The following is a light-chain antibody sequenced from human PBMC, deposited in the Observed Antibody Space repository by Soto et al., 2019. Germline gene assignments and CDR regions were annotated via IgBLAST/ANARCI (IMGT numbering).Light chain of an antibody. CDR2: WAS. Sequence: DIVMTQSPDSLAVSLGERATINCKSSQSVLYSSNNKNYLAWYQQKPGQPPKLLIYWASTRESGVPDRFSGSESGTDFTLTISSLQAEDVAVYYCQQYYTTPRTFGQGTKVDI. CDR3: QQYYTTPRT. CDR1: QSVLYSSNNKNY. J-gene: IGKJ1*01. V-gene: IGKV4-1*01.